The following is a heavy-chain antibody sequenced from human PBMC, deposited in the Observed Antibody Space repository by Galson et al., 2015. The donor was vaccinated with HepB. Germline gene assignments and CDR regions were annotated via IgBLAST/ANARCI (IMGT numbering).Heavy chain of an antibody. J-gene: IGHJ6*02. CDR3: ARENGGDYYYGMDV. D-gene: IGHD2-8*01. Sequence: SLRLSCAASGFTFSSYGMHWVRQAPGKGLEWVAVIWYDGSNKYYADSVKGRFTISRDNSKNTLYLQMNSLRAEDTAVYYCARENGGDYYYGMDVWGQGTTVTVSS. CDR2: IWYDGSNK. V-gene: IGHV3-33*08. CDR1: GFTFSSYG.